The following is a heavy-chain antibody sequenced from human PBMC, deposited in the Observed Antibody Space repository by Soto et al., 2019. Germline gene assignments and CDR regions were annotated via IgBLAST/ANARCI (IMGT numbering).Heavy chain of an antibody. D-gene: IGHD5-12*01. CDR3: ARRKIVARVGGVWFDP. Sequence: PSETLSLTCTVSGGSISSGGYYWSWIRQHPGKGLEWIGYIYYSGSTYYNPSLKSRVTISVDTSKNQFSLKLSYVTAADTAVYYCARRKIVARVGGVWFDPWGQGTLVTVSS. CDR1: GGSISSGGYY. J-gene: IGHJ5*02. V-gene: IGHV4-31*03. CDR2: IYYSGST.